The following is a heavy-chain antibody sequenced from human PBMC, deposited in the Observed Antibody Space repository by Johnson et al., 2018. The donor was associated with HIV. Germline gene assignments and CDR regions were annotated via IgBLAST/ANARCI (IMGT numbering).Heavy chain of an antibody. CDR3: AKVRPDRSGHRAFDI. D-gene: IGHD2-15*01. V-gene: IGHV3-9*01. CDR2: ISWNSGSI. Sequence: VQLVESGGGVVRPGGSLRLSCAASEFTFDDYAMHWVRQAPGKGLEWVSGISWNSGSIGYADSVKGRFTISRDNAKNSLYLQMNSLRAEDTALYYCAKVRPDRSGHRAFDIWGQGTMVTVSS. J-gene: IGHJ3*02. CDR1: EFTFDDYA.